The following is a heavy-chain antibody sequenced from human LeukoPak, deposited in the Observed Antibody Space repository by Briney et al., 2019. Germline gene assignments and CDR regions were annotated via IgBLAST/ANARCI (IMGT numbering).Heavy chain of an antibody. CDR1: GGSFSGYY. V-gene: IGHV4-34*01. CDR3: ASGPTLTGDSAYYYYYYGMDV. CDR2: INHSGST. J-gene: IGHJ6*02. D-gene: IGHD7-27*01. Sequence: SETLSLTCAVYGGSFSGYYWSWIRQPPGKGLEWIGEINHSGSTNYNPSLKSRVTISVDTSKNQFSLKLSSVTAADTAVYYCASGPTLTGDSAYYYYYYGMDVWGQGTTVTVSS.